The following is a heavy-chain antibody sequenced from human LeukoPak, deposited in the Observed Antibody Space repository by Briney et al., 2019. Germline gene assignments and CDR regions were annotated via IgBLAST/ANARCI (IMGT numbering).Heavy chain of an antibody. CDR2: IIPIFGRA. CDR3: ARGSDPMLAPFYYYYMDG. Sequence: SVKVSCKASGGTFISYSISWVRQAPGQGLEWMGGIIPIFGRANYAQKFQGRVTITADESTSTAYMELSSLRSEDTAVYYCARGSDPMLAPFYYYYMDGWGKGTTVTVSS. J-gene: IGHJ6*03. V-gene: IGHV1-69*01. CDR1: GGTFISYS. D-gene: IGHD3-16*01.